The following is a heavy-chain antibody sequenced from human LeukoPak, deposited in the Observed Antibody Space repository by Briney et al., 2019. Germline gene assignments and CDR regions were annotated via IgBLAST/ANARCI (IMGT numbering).Heavy chain of an antibody. V-gene: IGHV3-33*01. J-gene: IGHJ4*02. Sequence: GGSLRLSCAASGFTFSSYGMHWVRQAPGKGLEWVAVIWYDGSNKYYADSVKGRFTISRDNSKNTLYLQMNGLRAEDTAVYYCARNYGDYALDYWGQGTLVTVSS. D-gene: IGHD4-17*01. CDR1: GFTFSSYG. CDR3: ARNYGDYALDY. CDR2: IWYDGSNK.